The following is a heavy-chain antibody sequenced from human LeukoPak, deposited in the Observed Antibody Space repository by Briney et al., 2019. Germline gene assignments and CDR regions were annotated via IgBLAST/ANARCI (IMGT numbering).Heavy chain of an antibody. CDR3: AKEATASKPSDLDD. J-gene: IGHJ4*02. V-gene: IGHV3-30*02. CDR1: GFIFSDYG. Sequence: PGGSLRLSCAASGFIFSDYGMHWVRQSPGKGLEGVACIRYGGSNKYYLNSVQGRFTISRYSSTNTVYLQMNSLRAEHTAVYYCAKEATASKPSDLDDWGQGTLVTVSS. D-gene: IGHD6-13*01. CDR2: IRYGGSNK.